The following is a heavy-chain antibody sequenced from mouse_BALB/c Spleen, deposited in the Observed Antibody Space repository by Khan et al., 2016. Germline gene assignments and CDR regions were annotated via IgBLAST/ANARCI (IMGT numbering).Heavy chain of an antibody. Sequence: EVELVESGPGLVKPSQSLSLTCTVTGYSITSDYAWNWIRQFPGNRLEWLGYITYSGSTTYNPSLKSRISITRDTSKNQFFLQLNSVITEDTATYYCANDVYFPAWFAYWGQGTLVTVSA. CDR3: ANDVYFPAWFAY. CDR2: ITYSGST. D-gene: IGHD2-3*01. CDR1: GYSITSDYA. J-gene: IGHJ3*01. V-gene: IGHV3-2*02.